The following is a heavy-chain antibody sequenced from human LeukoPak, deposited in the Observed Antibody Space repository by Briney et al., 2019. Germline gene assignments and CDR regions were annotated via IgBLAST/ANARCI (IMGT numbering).Heavy chain of an antibody. J-gene: IGHJ4*02. D-gene: IGHD3-10*01. V-gene: IGHV4-59*08. Sequence: SETLSLTCTVSGGSISSYYWSWIRQPPGKGLEWIGYIYYSGSTNYNPSLKSRVTISVDTSKNQFSLKLSSVTAADTAVYYCARMVRGTDFDYWGQGTLVTVSS. CDR2: IYYSGST. CDR3: ARMVRGTDFDY. CDR1: GGSISSYY.